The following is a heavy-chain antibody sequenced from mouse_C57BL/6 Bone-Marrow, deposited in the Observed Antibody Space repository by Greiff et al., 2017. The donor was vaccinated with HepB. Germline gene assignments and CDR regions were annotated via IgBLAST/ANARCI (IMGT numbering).Heavy chain of an antibody. CDR3: ARPDGYAWFAY. Sequence: QVQLQQSGPGLVAPSQSLSITCTVSGFALTSYGVHWVRQPPGKGLEWLVVIWSDGSTTYNSALKSRLSISKDNSKSQVFLKMNSLQTDETAMYYCARPDGYAWFAYWGQGTLVTVSA. D-gene: IGHD2-2*01. V-gene: IGHV2-6*03. J-gene: IGHJ3*01. CDR2: IWSDGST. CDR1: GFALTSYG.